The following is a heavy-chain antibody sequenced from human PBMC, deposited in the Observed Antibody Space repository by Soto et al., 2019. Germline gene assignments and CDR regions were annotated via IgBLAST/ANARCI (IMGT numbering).Heavy chain of an antibody. CDR3: TTAHQRGPEY. D-gene: IGHD5-12*01. V-gene: IGHV3-15*01. CDR1: GFTFSNAW. J-gene: IGHJ4*02. Sequence: PGGSLRLSCAASGFTFSNAWMNLVRQAPGKGLEWVGLIKSKTDGGTIDYHAPVKGRFIISRDDSRNTLYLQMNSLKTEDTAVYYCTTAHQRGPEYWGQGTLVTVSS. CDR2: IKSKTDGGTI.